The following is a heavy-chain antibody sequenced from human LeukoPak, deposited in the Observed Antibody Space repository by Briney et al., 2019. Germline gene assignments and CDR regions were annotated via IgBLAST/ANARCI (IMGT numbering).Heavy chain of an antibody. V-gene: IGHV4-4*07. D-gene: IGHD6-13*01. CDR3: ARGLSSSWYYYYYYGMDV. CDR2: IYTSGST. Sequence: SETLSLTCTVSGGSISSYYWSWIRQPAENGLEWIGSIYTSGSTNYNPSLKSRVTMSVDTSKNQFSLKLSSVTAADTAVYYCARGLSSSWYYYYYYGMDVWGQGTTVTVSS. J-gene: IGHJ6*02. CDR1: GGSISSYY.